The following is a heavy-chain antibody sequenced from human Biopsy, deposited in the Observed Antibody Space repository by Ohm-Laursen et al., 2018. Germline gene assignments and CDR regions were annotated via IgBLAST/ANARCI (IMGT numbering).Heavy chain of an antibody. CDR3: ARDFFDSSGYFYYYNGVDL. CDR1: GFTFTSYG. CDR2: ISSSIDNT. Sequence: SVKVSCNASGFTFTSYGLSWVRQAPGQGLEWMGWISSSIDNTNYAQKFQGRVTMTADTSTSTAYMDLRSLRSEDTAVYYCARDFFDSSGYFYYYNGVDLWGQGTTVTVSS. V-gene: IGHV1-18*01. D-gene: IGHD3-22*01. J-gene: IGHJ6*02.